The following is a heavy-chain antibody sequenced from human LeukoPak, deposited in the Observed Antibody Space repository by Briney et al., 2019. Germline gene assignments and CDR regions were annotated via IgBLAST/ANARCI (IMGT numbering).Heavy chain of an antibody. V-gene: IGHV3-66*02. D-gene: IGHD3-16*01. J-gene: IGHJ4*02. CDR3: AGRRVLDASFDY. CDR2: IYSGDNT. CDR1: GFTVSNNY. Sequence: PGGSLRLSXAASGFTVSNNYMSWVRQAPGKGLEWVSVIYSGDNTYYVESVKGRFTISRDNSKNTLFLQMNRLRAEDTAVYYCAGRRVLDASFDYWGQGTLVTVSS.